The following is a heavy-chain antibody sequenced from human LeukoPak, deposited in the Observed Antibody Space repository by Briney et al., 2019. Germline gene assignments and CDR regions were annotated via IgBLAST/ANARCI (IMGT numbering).Heavy chain of an antibody. V-gene: IGHV1-18*01. D-gene: IGHD3-22*01. CDR3: ARNNNYYDSSGYSFVFDY. Sequence: ASVKVSCKASGYTFTNYGISWVRQAPGQGLEWMGWINPYNGNTNYAQNLQGRVTMTTDTSTSTAYMELRSLRSDDTAVYDCARNNNYYDSSGYSFVFDYWGQGTLVTVSS. CDR2: INPYNGNT. CDR1: GYTFTNYG. J-gene: IGHJ4*02.